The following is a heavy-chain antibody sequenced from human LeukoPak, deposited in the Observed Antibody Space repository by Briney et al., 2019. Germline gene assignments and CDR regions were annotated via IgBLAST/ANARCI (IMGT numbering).Heavy chain of an antibody. V-gene: IGHV4-59*08. CDR2: IYYSGST. J-gene: IGHJ5*02. CDR3: ARHREPYNWFDP. D-gene: IGHD1-14*01. Sequence: SETLSLTCTVSGGSISRYYWSWIRQPPGKGLEWIGYIYYSGSTSYNPSLKSRVTISVATSKSQFSLKLSSVTAADTAVYYCARHREPYNWFDPWGQGTLVTVSS. CDR1: GGSISRYY.